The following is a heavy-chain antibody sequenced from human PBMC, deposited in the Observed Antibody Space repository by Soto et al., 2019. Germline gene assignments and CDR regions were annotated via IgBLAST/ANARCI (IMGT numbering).Heavy chain of an antibody. Sequence: QVQLVQSGAEVKKPGASVKVSCNASGYTFTSYYMHWVRQAPGQGLECMGIINPSGGSTSYAQKFQVRVTTTRDTSARTVYREMSSLRSEDTAVYCCARDGPVRFLDHDTRGYGMDVWGQGTTVPVSS. D-gene: IGHD3-3*01. V-gene: IGHV1-46*01. J-gene: IGHJ6*02. CDR3: ARDGPVRFLDHDTRGYGMDV. CDR1: GYTFTSYY. CDR2: INPSGGST.